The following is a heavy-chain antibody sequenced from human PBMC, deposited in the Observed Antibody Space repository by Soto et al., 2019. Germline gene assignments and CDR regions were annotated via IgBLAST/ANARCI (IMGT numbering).Heavy chain of an antibody. CDR2: IPYDGSKT. CDR3: ARGPGIVGATWDY. J-gene: IGHJ4*02. Sequence: QVQLVESGGGVVQPGTSLRLSCAASGFIFSNYAMHWVRQAPGKGLEWVAVIPYDGSKTYYTDSVKGRFTISRDNSKNTLSLQINSLRDEDTAVYYCARGPGIVGATWDYWGQGTLVTVSS. CDR1: GFIFSNYA. D-gene: IGHD1-26*01. V-gene: IGHV3-30-3*01.